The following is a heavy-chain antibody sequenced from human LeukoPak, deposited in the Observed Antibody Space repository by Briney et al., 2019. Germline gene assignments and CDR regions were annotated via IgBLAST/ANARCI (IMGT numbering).Heavy chain of an antibody. Sequence: PSETLSLTCNVSGASLSDYYWGWIRQSPAKGLEWLGYISDTGKTDYNPSLNSRGTLSLDTSKNQFSLRLASVTAADTAVYYCVTGYYEPFDNWGQGTLVTVS. CDR3: VTGYYEPFDN. CDR2: ISDTGKT. V-gene: IGHV4-59*01. CDR1: GASLSDYY. D-gene: IGHD3-3*01. J-gene: IGHJ4*01.